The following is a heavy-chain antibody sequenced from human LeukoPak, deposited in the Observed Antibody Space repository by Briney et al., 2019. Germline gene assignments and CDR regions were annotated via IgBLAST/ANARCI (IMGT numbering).Heavy chain of an antibody. CDR2: ISSSSSYI. Sequence: GGSLRLSCAASGFTFSSYSTNWVRQAPGKGLEWVSSISSSSSYIYYADSVKGRFTISRDNAKNSLYLQMNSLRAEDTAVYYCARDYGDYEGVNWFDHWGQGTLVTVSS. D-gene: IGHD4-17*01. CDR1: GFTFSSYS. CDR3: ARDYGDYEGVNWFDH. V-gene: IGHV3-21*01. J-gene: IGHJ5*02.